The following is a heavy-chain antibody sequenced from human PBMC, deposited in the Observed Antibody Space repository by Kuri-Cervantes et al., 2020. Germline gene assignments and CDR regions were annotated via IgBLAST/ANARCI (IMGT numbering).Heavy chain of an antibody. J-gene: IGHJ4*02. V-gene: IGHV3-21*01. CDR3: ARHCVPAWSGYPCPFDY. D-gene: IGHD3-3*01. CDR2: ISSSSYI. Sequence: GGSLRLSCAASGFTFSSYSMNWVRQAPGKGLEWVSSISSSSYIYYADSVKGRFTISRDNAKNSLYLQMNSLRAEDTAVYYCARHCVPAWSGYPCPFDYWGQGTLVTVSS. CDR1: GFTFSSYS.